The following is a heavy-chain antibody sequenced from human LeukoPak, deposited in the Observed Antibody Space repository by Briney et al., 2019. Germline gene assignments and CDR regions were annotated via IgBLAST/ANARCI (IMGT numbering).Heavy chain of an antibody. J-gene: IGHJ4*02. D-gene: IGHD2-21*01. Sequence: GGSLRLSCAASGFTFSTCSMHWVRQAPGKGLESVSAISSNGGSTYYANSVKGRFTISRDNSKNTLYLQMGSLRAEDMAVYYCAREYYGGYIDYWGQGTLVTVSS. V-gene: IGHV3-64*01. CDR3: AREYYGGYIDY. CDR2: ISSNGGST. CDR1: GFTFSTCS.